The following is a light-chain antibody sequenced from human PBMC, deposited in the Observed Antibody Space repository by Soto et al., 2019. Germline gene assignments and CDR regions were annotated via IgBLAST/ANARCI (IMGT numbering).Light chain of an antibody. J-gene: IGKJ2*01. Sequence: DIQMTQSPSSLSASVGDRVTITCRASQSISSYLNWYQQKPGKAPKLLIYAASSLQSGVPSRFSGSGSGTDFTLTISSLQAEDVAVYYCQQYYTTPTFGQGTKLEI. CDR3: QQYYTTPT. V-gene: IGKV1-39*01. CDR1: QSISSY. CDR2: AAS.